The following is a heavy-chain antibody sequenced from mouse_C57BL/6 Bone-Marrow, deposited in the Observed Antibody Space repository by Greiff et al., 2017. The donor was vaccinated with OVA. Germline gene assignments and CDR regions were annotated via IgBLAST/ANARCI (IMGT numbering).Heavy chain of an antibody. CDR2: ISSGGSYT. V-gene: IGHV5-6*01. CDR3: ARHDVY. CDR1: GFTFSSYG. Sequence: EVKLMESGGDLVKPGGSLKLSCAASGFTFSSYGMSWVRQTPDKRLEWVATISSGGSYTYYPDSVKGRFTISRDNAKNTLYLQMSSLKSEDTAMYYCARHDVYWGQGTLVTVSA. D-gene: IGHD2-3*01. J-gene: IGHJ3*01.